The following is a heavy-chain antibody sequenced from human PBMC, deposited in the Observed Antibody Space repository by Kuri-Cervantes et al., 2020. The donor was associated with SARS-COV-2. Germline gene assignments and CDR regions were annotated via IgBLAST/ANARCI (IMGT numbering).Heavy chain of an antibody. CDR1: GFTFSSYA. J-gene: IGHJ6*02. D-gene: IGHD2-2*01. CDR3: ARDPSYCSSTNCLSDGLDV. Sequence: GESLKISCAASGFTFSSYAMSWVRQAPGKGLEWVSAISGSGGSTYYADSVKGRFTISRDNSKNTLYLQMNSLRAEDTAVYYCARDPSYCSSTNCLSDGLDVWGQGTTVTVSS. CDR2: ISGSGGST. V-gene: IGHV3-23*01.